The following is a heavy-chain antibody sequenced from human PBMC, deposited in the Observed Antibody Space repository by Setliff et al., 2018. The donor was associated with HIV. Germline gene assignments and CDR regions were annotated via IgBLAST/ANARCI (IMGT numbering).Heavy chain of an antibody. CDR1: GGSISSGSYY. D-gene: IGHD6-19*01. J-gene: IGHJ4*02. CDR2: IYTSGST. CDR3: ARARDIAVAGYFDY. Sequence: SETLSLTCTVSGGSISSGSYYWSWIRQPAGKGLEWIGHIYTSGSTNYNPSLKSRVTISVDASKNQFSLNLTSVTAADTGVYYCARARDIAVAGYFDYWGQGTLVTVSS. V-gene: IGHV4-61*09.